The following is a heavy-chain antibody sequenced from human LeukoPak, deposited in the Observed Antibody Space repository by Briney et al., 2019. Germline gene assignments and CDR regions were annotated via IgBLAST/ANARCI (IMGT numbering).Heavy chain of an antibody. CDR3: AKSGWEYQLLCEFDY. Sequence: PGGSLRLSCAASGFTFSSYGMHWVRQAPGKGLEWVAVISYDGSNKYYADSVKGRFTISRGNSKNTLYLQMNSLRAEDTAVYYCAKSGWEYQLLCEFDYWGQGTLVTVSS. D-gene: IGHD2-2*01. CDR1: GFTFSSYG. CDR2: ISYDGSNK. J-gene: IGHJ4*02. V-gene: IGHV3-30*18.